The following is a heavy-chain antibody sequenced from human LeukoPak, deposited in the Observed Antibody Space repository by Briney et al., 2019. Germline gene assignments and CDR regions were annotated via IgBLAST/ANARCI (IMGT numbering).Heavy chain of an antibody. V-gene: IGHV4-59*01. J-gene: IGHJ3*02. CDR2: VYHTGTT. Sequence: SETLSLTCSVSGASISSYYWSWIRQPPGKGLEWIGNVYHTGTTNYNPSLRGRVTISLDTSRSQFSLKLSSVTAADTAVYYCARDVDGAFDIWGQGTMVTVSS. CDR1: GASISSYY. CDR3: ARDVDGAFDI. D-gene: IGHD2-21*01.